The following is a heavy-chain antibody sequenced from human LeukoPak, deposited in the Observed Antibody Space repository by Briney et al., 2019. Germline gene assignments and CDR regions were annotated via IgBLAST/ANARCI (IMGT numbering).Heavy chain of an antibody. CDR1: GFTFSSYW. CDR2: IKTDGSQI. J-gene: IGHJ3*02. Sequence: GSLRLSCVASGFTFSSYWMTWVRQAPGKGPEWVANIKTDGSQIYYVDSVKGRFTISRDNAKNSLYLQMNSLRAEDTAVYYCARVRGGSGSSYAADAFDIWGQGTMVTVSS. V-gene: IGHV3-7*01. D-gene: IGHD1-26*01. CDR3: ARVRGGSGSSYAADAFDI.